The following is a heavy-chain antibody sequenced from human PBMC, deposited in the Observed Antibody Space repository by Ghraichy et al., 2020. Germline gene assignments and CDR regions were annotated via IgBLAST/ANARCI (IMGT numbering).Heavy chain of an antibody. CDR1: GFTFSNAW. V-gene: IGHV3-15*01. CDR3: TFPGYSSGWYYFDY. D-gene: IGHD6-19*01. CDR2: IKSKTDGGTT. J-gene: IGHJ4*02. Sequence: GGSLRLSCAASGFTFSNAWMSWVRQAPGKGLEWVGRIKSKTDGGTTDYAAPVKGRFTISRDDSKNTLYLQMNSLKTEDTAVYYCTFPGYSSGWYYFDYWGQGTLVTVSS.